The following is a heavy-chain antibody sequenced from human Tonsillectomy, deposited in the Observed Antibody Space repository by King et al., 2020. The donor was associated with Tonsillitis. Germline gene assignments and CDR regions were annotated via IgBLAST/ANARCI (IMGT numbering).Heavy chain of an antibody. CDR3: ARGNVVVAASDVFDI. D-gene: IGHD2-15*01. J-gene: IGHJ3*02. CDR1: GGSISSGSYS. Sequence: LQLQESGSGLVKPSQTLSLTCAVSGGSISSGSYSWSWIRQPPGKGLEWLGYIYHSGSTYYNSSLMSRVTISVDISKNQFSLKLRSVTAADTAVYYCARGNVVVAASDVFDIWGQGTMVTVSS. CDR2: IYHSGST. V-gene: IGHV4-30-2*01.